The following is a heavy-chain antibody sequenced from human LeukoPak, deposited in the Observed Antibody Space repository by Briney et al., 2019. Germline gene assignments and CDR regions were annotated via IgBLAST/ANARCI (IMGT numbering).Heavy chain of an antibody. D-gene: IGHD4-11*01. V-gene: IGHV1-69*04. J-gene: IGHJ4*02. CDR3: ATSSSPTVTYYFDY. Sequence: GASVKVSCKASGGTFSSYAISWVRQAPGQGLEWMGRIIPILGIANYAQKFQGRVTITADKSTSTAYMELSSLRSEDTAVYYCATSSSPTVTYYFDYWGQGTLVTVSS. CDR2: IIPILGIA. CDR1: GGTFSSYA.